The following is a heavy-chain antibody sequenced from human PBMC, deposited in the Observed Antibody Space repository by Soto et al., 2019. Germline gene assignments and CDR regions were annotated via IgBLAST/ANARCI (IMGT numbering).Heavy chain of an antibody. CDR3: ATGPSGDKVDS. J-gene: IGHJ4*02. CDR2: IYNGGST. Sequence: QVQLQESGPGLLKPSQTLSLTCAVSGGSISHVYYYWSWIRQLPDKGLEWIGHIYNGGSTSNNPSLPNRVTIPVDTSRNQFSLQLTSVSAADTAVYYFATGPSGDKVDSWGQGILVTVSS. V-gene: IGHV4-30-4*01. CDR1: GGSISHVYYY. D-gene: IGHD7-27*01.